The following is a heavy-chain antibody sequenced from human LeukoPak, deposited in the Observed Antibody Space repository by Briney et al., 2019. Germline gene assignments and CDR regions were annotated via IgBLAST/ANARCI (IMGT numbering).Heavy chain of an antibody. Sequence: GASVKVSCKASGYTFTSYGISWVRQAPGQGLEWMGWISAYNGNTNYAQKLQGRVTMTTDTSTSTAYMELRSLRSDDTAVYYCARVVDYYGSGSYYRSYYYYYYMDVWGKGTTVTISS. CDR1: GYTFTSYG. D-gene: IGHD3-10*01. CDR3: ARVVDYYGSGSYYRSYYYYYYMDV. CDR2: ISAYNGNT. V-gene: IGHV1-18*01. J-gene: IGHJ6*03.